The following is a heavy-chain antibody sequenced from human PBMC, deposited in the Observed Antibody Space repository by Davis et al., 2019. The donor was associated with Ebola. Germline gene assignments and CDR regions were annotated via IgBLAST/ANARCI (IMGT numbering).Heavy chain of an antibody. CDR3: ARDLPGGDWYFDL. V-gene: IGHV3-7*01. Sequence: GGSLRLSCAASGFTFSGFWMSWVRQAPGKGLEWVANIKQDGSEKYYVNSVKGRFIISRDNDKNSLYLQMNSLRAEDTAVYYCARDLPGGDWYFDLWGRGTLVTVSS. CDR2: IKQDGSEK. CDR1: GFTFSGFW. J-gene: IGHJ2*01. D-gene: IGHD1-14*01.